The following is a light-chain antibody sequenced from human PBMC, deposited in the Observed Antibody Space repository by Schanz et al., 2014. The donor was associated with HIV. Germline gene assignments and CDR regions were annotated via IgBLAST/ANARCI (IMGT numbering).Light chain of an antibody. CDR2: DAS. CDR1: QSVSSY. V-gene: IGKV3-11*01. J-gene: IGKJ2*02. CDR3: QQANSFPRT. Sequence: EIVLTQSPDTLSLSPGERATLSCRASQSVSSYLAWYQQKPGQAPRLLIYDASNRATGIPARFSGSGSGTDFTLTISSLQPEDFATYYCQQANSFPRTFGQGTKLEIK.